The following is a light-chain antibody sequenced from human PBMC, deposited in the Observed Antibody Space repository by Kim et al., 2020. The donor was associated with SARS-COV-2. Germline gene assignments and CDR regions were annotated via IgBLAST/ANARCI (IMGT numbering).Light chain of an antibody. CDR2: GAS. Sequence: SPGERATLSCRASQSVSSNYLAWYQQKPGQAPRLLIYGASSRSTGIPDRFSGSGSGTDFTLTITRLEPEDFAVYYCQQYSSSPATFGQGTKVGIK. CDR1: QSVSSNY. V-gene: IGKV3-20*01. J-gene: IGKJ1*01. CDR3: QQYSSSPAT.